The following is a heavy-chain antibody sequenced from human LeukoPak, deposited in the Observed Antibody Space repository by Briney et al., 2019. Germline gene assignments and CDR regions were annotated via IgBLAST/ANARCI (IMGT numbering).Heavy chain of an antibody. D-gene: IGHD3-16*01. V-gene: IGHV4-34*01. CDR2: INHSGST. J-gene: IGHJ3*02. CDR1: GGSFSGYY. CDR3: ARGLWAFDI. Sequence: PSETLSLTCAVYGGSFSGYYWSWIRQPPGRGLEWIGEINHSGSTNYNPSLKSRVTISVDTSKNQFSLKLSSVTAADTAVYYCARGLWAFDIWGQGTMVTVSS.